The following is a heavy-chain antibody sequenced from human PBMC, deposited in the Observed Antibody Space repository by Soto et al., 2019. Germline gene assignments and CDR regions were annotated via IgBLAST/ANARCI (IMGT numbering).Heavy chain of an antibody. V-gene: IGHV3-11*01. D-gene: IGHD6-6*01. CDR3: ARDLVAVSGGVYSSSSGGYFFDF. CDR2: ISNSGRTL. Sequence: QVQLVESGGGLVKPGGSLRLSCAASGFTFSDYYMSWIRQAPGKGLEWVSYISNSGRTLYYADSMKGRFTISRDNAKKSLYLEMNSLRSEDTAVYYCARDLVAVSGGVYSSSSGGYFFDFWGQGTLVTVSS. J-gene: IGHJ4*02. CDR1: GFTFSDYY.